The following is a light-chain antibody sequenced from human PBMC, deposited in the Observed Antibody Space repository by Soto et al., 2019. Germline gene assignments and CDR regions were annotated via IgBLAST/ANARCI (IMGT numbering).Light chain of an antibody. CDR1: QSVRSN. CDR3: QQYDDWPIT. CDR2: DGS. V-gene: IGKV3-15*01. Sequence: IVMTQSPYTVYVSQGERATLSCRASQSVRSNLAWYQHKPGQAPRLLIYDGSTRALGIPARFSGSESGTEFTLTISSLQSEDFAVYFCQQYDDWPITFGQGTRLEIK. J-gene: IGKJ5*01.